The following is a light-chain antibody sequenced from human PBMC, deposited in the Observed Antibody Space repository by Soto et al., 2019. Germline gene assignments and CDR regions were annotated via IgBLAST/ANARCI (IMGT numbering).Light chain of an antibody. V-gene: IGKV3-20*01. CDR1: QSVSSN. Sequence: EIVMTQSPATLSVSPGERATLSCRASQSVSSNLAWYQQKPCQAPRLLIYGTSIRATGIPDRFSGSGSGTDFTLTITRLEPEDFAVYYCQRFGTSPPWTFGQGTKVDIK. CDR2: GTS. CDR3: QRFGTSPPWT. J-gene: IGKJ1*01.